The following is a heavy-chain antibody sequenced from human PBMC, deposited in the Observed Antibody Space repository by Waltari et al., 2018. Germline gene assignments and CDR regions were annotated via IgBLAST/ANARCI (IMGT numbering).Heavy chain of an antibody. CDR3: ARTEHYYYYMDV. J-gene: IGHJ6*03. CDR1: GYSFISYW. Sequence: EVHLVPSAAEVKKPGESLKISCKGSGYSFISYWIAWVRQMPGKGLEWMGIIYPGDSDTRYSPSFQGQVTISADKSISTAYLQWSSLKAWYTAMYYCARTEHYYYYMDVWGKGTTVTVSS. V-gene: IGHV5-51*01. CDR2: IYPGDSDT.